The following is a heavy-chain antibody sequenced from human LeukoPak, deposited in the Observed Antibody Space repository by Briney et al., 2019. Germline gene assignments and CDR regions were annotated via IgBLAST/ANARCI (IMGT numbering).Heavy chain of an antibody. CDR1: GGSFSGYY. J-gene: IGHJ4*02. CDR2: INHSGST. D-gene: IGHD3-3*01. V-gene: IGHV4-34*01. Sequence: SETLSLTCAVYGGSFSGYYWSWIRQPPGKGLEWIGEINHSGSTNYNPSLKSRVTISVDTSKNQFSLKLSSVTAADTAVYYCARGPFWSGYQILDYWGQGTLVTVSS. CDR3: ARGPFWSGYQILDY.